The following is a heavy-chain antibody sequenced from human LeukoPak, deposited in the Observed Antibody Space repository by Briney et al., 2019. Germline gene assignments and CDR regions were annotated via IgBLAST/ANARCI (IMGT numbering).Heavy chain of an antibody. CDR2: INHSGST. V-gene: IGHV4-34*01. CDR1: GGSFSGYY. J-gene: IGHJ4*02. Sequence: SETLSLTCAVYGGSFSGYYWSWIRQPPGKGLEWIGEINHSGSTNYNPSLKSRVTISVDTSKNQFSLKLSSVTAADTAVYYCARGSLTNQTYYVILTGYRVFDYWGQGTLVTVSS. D-gene: IGHD3-9*01. CDR3: ARGSLTNQTYYVILTGYRVFDY.